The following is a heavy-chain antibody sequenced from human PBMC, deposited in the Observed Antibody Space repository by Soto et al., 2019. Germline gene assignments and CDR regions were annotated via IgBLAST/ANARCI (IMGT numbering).Heavy chain of an antibody. J-gene: IGHJ4*02. CDR1: GYTFTSYA. CDR2: INPGNGNT. D-gene: IGHD3-22*01. CDR3: ASTSGYYVYDY. Sequence: QVQLVQSGAEVKKPGASVKGSCKASGYTFTSYAMHWVRQAPGQRLEWMGWINPGNGNTKYSQKFQGRVPITRDPAARTAYMALSRLSSEATAAYYCASTSGYYVYDYWGQGTLVTVSS. V-gene: IGHV1-3*01.